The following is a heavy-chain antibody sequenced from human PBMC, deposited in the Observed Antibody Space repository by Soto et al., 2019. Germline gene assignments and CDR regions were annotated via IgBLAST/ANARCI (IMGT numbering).Heavy chain of an antibody. CDR3: ATTTVVAAAGFDP. Sequence: VHLVESGGGVVQPGKSLRLSCGASGFNFTSYGMQWVRQAPGKGLEWVAIIANNGNKKFYSDSVKGRFTVSRDNSENTLFLQMNSLRPEDTAVYYCATTTVVAAAGFDPWGHGTRVIVSS. D-gene: IGHD2-15*01. V-gene: IGHV3-30*03. CDR1: GFNFTSYG. CDR2: IANNGNKK. J-gene: IGHJ5*02.